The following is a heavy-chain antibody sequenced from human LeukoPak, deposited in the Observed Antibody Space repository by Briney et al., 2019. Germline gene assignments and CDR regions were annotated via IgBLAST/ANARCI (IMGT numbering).Heavy chain of an antibody. J-gene: IGHJ5*02. D-gene: IGHD2-15*01. CDR2: IIPIFGTA. CDR3: ARSPGPPPANWFDP. CDR1: GGTFSNYV. V-gene: IGHV1-69*13. Sequence: SVKVSCKASGGTFSNYVINWVRQAPGQGLEWMGGIIPIFGTANYAQKFQGRVTITADESTSTAYMEVRSLRSEDTAVYYCARSPGPPPANWFDPWGQGTLVAVSS.